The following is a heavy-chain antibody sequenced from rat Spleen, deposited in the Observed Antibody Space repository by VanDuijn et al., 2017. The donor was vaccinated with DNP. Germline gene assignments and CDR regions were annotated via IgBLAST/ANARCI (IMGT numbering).Heavy chain of an antibody. Sequence: EVQLVESGGGLVQPGKSLKLSCAASGFTFSDYYMAWVRQGPTKGLEWVAYISYDGGSTFYGDSVRGRFTISRDNAKSTLYLQMNSLRSEDMATYYCARRDVYYGFNTPFDYWGQGVMVTVSS. J-gene: IGHJ2*01. D-gene: IGHD1-6*01. CDR2: ISYDGGST. CDR1: GFTFSDYY. CDR3: ARRDVYYGFNTPFDY. V-gene: IGHV5-22*01.